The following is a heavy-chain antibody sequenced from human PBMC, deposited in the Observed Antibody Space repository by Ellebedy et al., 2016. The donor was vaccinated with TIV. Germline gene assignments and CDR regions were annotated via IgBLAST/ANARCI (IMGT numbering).Heavy chain of an antibody. CDR2: ISAYNGNT. V-gene: IGHV1-18*01. J-gene: IGHJ4*02. CDR3: ARDRVIVAYCGGDCYPSDY. CDR1: GYTFTSYG. Sequence: AASVKVSCKASGYTFTSYGISWVRQAPGQGLEWMGWISAYNGNTNYAQKLQGRVTMTTDTYTSTAYMELRSLRSDDTAVYYCARDRVIVAYCGGDCYPSDYWGQGTLVTVSS. D-gene: IGHD2-21*02.